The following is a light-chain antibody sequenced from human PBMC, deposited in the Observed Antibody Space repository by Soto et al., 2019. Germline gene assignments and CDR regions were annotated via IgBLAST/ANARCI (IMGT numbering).Light chain of an antibody. CDR1: QSIGSW. CDR3: QHYNSYPWT. V-gene: IGKV1-5*03. CDR2: KAS. J-gene: IGKJ1*01. Sequence: DIQTTQSPSILSASLGDRVTMTCRARQSIGSWVAWYQQKPGRAPNLLIHKASHLESGVPSRFSGSGSGTEFTLTISSLQPGDFATYYCQHYNSYPWTFGQGTKVDI.